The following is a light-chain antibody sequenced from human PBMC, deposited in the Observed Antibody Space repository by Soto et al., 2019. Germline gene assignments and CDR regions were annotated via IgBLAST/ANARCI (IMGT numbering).Light chain of an antibody. CDR3: QQYNSFWT. J-gene: IGKJ1*01. CDR1: QSISSW. Sequence: DIQMTQSPSTLSASVGDRVTITCRASQSISSWLAWYQQKPGKAPRLLIYDASYLERGVPSRFSGSGSGTEFTLTISDLQPDDRATYYCQQYNSFWTFGQGTKVDIK. V-gene: IGKV1-5*01. CDR2: DAS.